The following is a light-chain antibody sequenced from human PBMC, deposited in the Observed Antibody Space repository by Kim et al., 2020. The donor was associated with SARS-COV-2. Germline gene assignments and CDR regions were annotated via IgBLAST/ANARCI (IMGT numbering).Light chain of an antibody. CDR2: GAS. CDR3: QQYGSSAYT. V-gene: IGKV3-20*01. J-gene: IGKJ2*01. Sequence: EIVLTQSPGTLSLSPGERATLSCRASQSVSSTYLAWYQLKPGQAPRLLIYGASSRATGIPDRFSGSGSGTDFILTISRLEPEDFAVYYCQQYGSSAYTFGQGTKLEI. CDR1: QSVSSTY.